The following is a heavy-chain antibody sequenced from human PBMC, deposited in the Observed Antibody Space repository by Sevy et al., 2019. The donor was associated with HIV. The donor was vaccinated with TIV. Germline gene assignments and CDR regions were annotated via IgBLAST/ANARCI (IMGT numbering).Heavy chain of an antibody. V-gene: IGHV4-30-4*01. J-gene: IGHJ5*01. D-gene: IGHD2-2*03. CDR3: ARGQNLDSPPFDF. CDR1: GDSISSGDYY. Sequence: SETLSLTCSVSGDSISSGDYYWNWIRQSPGKGLEWIGYFFYSDSPHYNPSLKSRVTISADMAENHISLKVTSVTAADSAVYYCARGQNLDSPPFDFWGQGTLVTVSS. CDR2: FFYSDSP.